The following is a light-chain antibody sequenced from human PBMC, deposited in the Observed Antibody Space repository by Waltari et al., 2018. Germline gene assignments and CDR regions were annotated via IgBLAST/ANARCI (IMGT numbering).Light chain of an antibody. CDR1: QSVSSSY. CDR3: QQYGSSPQT. J-gene: IGKJ1*01. V-gene: IGKV3-20*01. Sequence: EIVLTQSPVTLSLSPGERATLSCRASQSVSSSYLAWYQQKPGQAPRLLIYGASSRATGIPDRFSGSGSGTDLTLTISRLEPEDFAVYYCQQYGSSPQTFVQGTKVEIK. CDR2: GAS.